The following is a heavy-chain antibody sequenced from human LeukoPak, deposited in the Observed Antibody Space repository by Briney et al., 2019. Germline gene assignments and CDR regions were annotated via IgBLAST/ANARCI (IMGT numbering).Heavy chain of an antibody. CDR2: ISPNGSET. CDR1: GFTFSSNW. Sequence: PGGSLRVSCAASGFTFSSNWMSWFRQAPGKGLEWVAHISPNGSETYYVDSVKGRFTISRDNAKNSVSLQMYSLRVEDTAVYYCATAVSVAGDSWGRGTPVTVSS. J-gene: IGHJ5*01. CDR3: ATAVSVAGDS. V-gene: IGHV3-7*01. D-gene: IGHD6-19*01.